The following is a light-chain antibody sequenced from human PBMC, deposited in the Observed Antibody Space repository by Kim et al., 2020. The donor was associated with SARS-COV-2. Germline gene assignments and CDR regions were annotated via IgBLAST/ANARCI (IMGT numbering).Light chain of an antibody. CDR1: QRINMD. CDR3: QQHATWPPALT. V-gene: IGKV3-11*01. J-gene: IGKJ4*01. Sequence: PGERATLAGRATQRINMDVAWYQQKRGRAPRRLIYGASKRVSGVPARFSGSGSGIDFAHTINGLEPEDFAVYYCQQHATWPPALTFGGGTKVDIK. CDR2: GAS.